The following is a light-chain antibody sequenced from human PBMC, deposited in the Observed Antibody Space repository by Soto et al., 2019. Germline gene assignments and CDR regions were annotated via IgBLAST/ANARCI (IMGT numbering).Light chain of an antibody. CDR2: EVS. CDR3: SSYSISTAYL. CDR1: SSDVGGYDY. V-gene: IGLV2-14*01. Sequence: QSALTQPASVSGSPGQSITISCTGTSSDVGGYDYVSWYQLHPGKAPKLMVFEVSNRPSGVSYRFSGSKSGSTASLTISGLQAEDEADYFCSSYSISTAYLFGTGTKLTVL. J-gene: IGLJ1*01.